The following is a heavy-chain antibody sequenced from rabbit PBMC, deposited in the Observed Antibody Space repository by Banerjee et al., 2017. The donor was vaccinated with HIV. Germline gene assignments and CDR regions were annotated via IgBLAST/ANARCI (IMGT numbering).Heavy chain of an antibody. CDR1: GFSFSSSYW. CDR3: ARNYGL. Sequence: QEQLVESGGGLVQPEGSLTLTCTASGFSFSSSYWICWVRQAPGKGLEWIACIYGGSTGSTYYASWAKGRFTISKTSSTTVTLQMTSLTAADTATYFCARNYGLWGQGTLVTVS. CDR2: IYGGSTGST. D-gene: IGHD6-1*01. J-gene: IGHJ4*01. V-gene: IGHV1S45*01.